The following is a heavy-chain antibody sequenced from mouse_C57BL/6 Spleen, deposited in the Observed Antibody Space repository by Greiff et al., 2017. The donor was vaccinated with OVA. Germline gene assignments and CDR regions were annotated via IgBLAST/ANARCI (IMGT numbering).Heavy chain of an antibody. D-gene: IGHD1-1*01. Sequence: VQLQQSGPGLVKPSQSLSLTCSVTGYSITSGYYWNWIRQFPGNKLEWMGYISYDGSNNYNPSLKNRISITRDTSKNQFFLKLNSVTTEDTATYYCARDYYGSDYAMDYWGQGTSVTVSS. J-gene: IGHJ4*01. CDR3: ARDYYGSDYAMDY. V-gene: IGHV3-6*01. CDR1: GYSITSGYY. CDR2: ISYDGSN.